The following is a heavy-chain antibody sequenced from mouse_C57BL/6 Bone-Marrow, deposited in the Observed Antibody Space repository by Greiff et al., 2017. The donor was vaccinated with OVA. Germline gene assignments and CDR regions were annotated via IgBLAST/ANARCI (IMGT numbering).Heavy chain of an antibody. D-gene: IGHD4-1*01. CDR3: ARGGYWGFAD. V-gene: IGHV1-64*01. Sequence: QVQLQQSGAELVKPGASVKLSCKASGYTFTSYWLHWVKQRPGQGLEWIGMIHPNSGSTNYNEKFKSKATLTVDKSSSTAYMQLSSLTSEDSAVYYCARGGYWGFADWGQGTLVTVSA. CDR2: IHPNSGST. J-gene: IGHJ3*01. CDR1: GYTFTSYW.